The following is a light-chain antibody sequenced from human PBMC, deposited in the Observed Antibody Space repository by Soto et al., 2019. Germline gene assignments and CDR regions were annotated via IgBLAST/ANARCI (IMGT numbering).Light chain of an antibody. CDR1: SSDIGASNY. CDR2: EVS. CDR3: TSYTTSTTWV. J-gene: IGLJ3*02. V-gene: IGLV2-14*01. Sequence: QSALTQPASVSGSPGQSITVSCTGTSSDIGASNYVSWYQQHPGKAPKLILSEVSNRPSGVSNRFSGYKSGNTASLTISGLQAEDEADYYCTSYTTSTTWVFGGGTKLTVL.